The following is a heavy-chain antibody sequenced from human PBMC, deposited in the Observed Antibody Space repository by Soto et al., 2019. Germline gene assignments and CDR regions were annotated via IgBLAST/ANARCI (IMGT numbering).Heavy chain of an antibody. V-gene: IGHV1-2*02. D-gene: IGHD2-15*01. J-gene: IGHJ6*02. CDR1: GYTFTGYY. CDR2: INPNSGGT. CDR3: AREFLPHQWSRKGMDV. Sequence: ASVKVSCKASGYTFTGYYMHWLRQAPGQGLEWMGWINPNSGGTNYAQKFQGRVTMNRDTSISTAYMELSRLRSDDTAVYYCAREFLPHQWSRKGMDVWGQGTTVTVSS.